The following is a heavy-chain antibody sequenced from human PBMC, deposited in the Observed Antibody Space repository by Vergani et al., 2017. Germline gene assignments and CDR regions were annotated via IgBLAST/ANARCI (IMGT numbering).Heavy chain of an antibody. CDR1: GGSISSGGYS. J-gene: IGHJ4*02. V-gene: IGHV4-30-2*01. D-gene: IGHD1-26*01. Sequence: QLQLQESGPGLVKPSETLSLTCTVSGGSISSGGYSWSWIRQPPGKGLEWIGYIYHSGSTYYNPSLKSRVTISVDRSKNQFSLKLSSVTAADTAVYYCARGYSGSYLDYWGQGTLVTVSS. CDR2: IYHSGST. CDR3: ARGYSGSYLDY.